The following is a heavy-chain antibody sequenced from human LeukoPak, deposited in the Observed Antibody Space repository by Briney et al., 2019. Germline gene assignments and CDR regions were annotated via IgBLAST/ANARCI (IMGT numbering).Heavy chain of an antibody. CDR3: ARYYYGSGSPKFDY. J-gene: IGHJ4*02. D-gene: IGHD3-10*01. V-gene: IGHV3-7*04. CDR1: GFTFSKYW. Sequence: PGGSLRLSCAASGFTFSKYWMSWVRQAPGKGLEWVANIKQDGSEKYYVDSVKGRFTISRDNAKNSLSLQMNSLRAEDTAVYYCARYYYGSGSPKFDYWGQGTLVTVSS. CDR2: IKQDGSEK.